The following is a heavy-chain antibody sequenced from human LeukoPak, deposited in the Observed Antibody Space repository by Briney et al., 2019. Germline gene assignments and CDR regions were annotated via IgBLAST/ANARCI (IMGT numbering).Heavy chain of an antibody. D-gene: IGHD5-18*01. CDR1: GGSFSGYY. J-gene: IGHJ4*02. V-gene: IGHV4-34*01. CDR2: INHSGST. Sequence: SETLSLTCAVYGGSFSGYYWSWIRQPPGKGLEWIGEINHSGSTNYNPSLKSRVTISVDTSKNQFSLKLSSVTAADTAVYYCARDYQGGYGDKTVDYWGQGALVTVSS. CDR3: ARDYQGGYGDKTVDY.